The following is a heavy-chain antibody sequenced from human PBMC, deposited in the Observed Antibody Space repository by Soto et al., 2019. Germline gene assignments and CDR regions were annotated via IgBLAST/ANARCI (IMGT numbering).Heavy chain of an antibody. Sequence: GWSLRLSCAASGFTVSSNYMSWVRQAPGKGLEWVSVIYSGGSTYYADSVKGRFTISRDNSKNTLYLQMNSLRAEDTAVYYCATGRYNWNYGRGRDIYGMDVWGQGTTLPVSS. CDR1: GFTVSSNY. CDR3: ATGRYNWNYGRGRDIYGMDV. V-gene: IGHV3-53*01. D-gene: IGHD1-7*01. J-gene: IGHJ6*02. CDR2: IYSGGST.